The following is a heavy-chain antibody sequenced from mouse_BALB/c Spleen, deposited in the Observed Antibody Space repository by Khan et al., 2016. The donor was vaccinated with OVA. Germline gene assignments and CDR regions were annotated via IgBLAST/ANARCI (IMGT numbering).Heavy chain of an antibody. Sequence: EVELVESGGGLVQPGGSLKLSCAASGFTFSSYGMSWVRQTPDKRLELIATINSNGGSTYYPDSVQGRFTISRDTAKNTLYLQMSSLKSEDTAMYYCERRERTKNWGQGTTLTVSS. J-gene: IGHJ2*01. CDR2: INSNGGST. CDR1: GFTFSSYG. V-gene: IGHV5-6-3*01. CDR3: ERRERTKN.